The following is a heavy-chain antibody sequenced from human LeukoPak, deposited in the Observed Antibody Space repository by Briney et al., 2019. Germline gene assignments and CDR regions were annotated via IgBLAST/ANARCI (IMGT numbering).Heavy chain of an antibody. V-gene: IGHV4-59*01. CDR2: IYYSGIT. D-gene: IGHD3-22*01. Sequence: SETLSLTCTVSGGSISNYYWSWIRQPPGKGREWIGYIYYSGITNYNPSLKSRVTISVDTSKNQFSLKLSSVTAADTAVYYCARNNYDRWYYFGYWGQGTLVTVSS. CDR3: ARNNYDRWYYFGY. J-gene: IGHJ4*02. CDR1: GGSISNYY.